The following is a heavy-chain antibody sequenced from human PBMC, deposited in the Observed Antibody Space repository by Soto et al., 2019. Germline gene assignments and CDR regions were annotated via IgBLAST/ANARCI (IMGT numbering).Heavy chain of an antibody. D-gene: IGHD2-2*01. Sequence: QVQLVQSGAEVKKPGSSVKVSCKASGGTFSSYAISWVRQAPGQGLEWMGGIIPIFGTANYAQKFQGRVTITADESTSTAYMELSSLRSEDTAVYYRAKVPAANDYYYYGMDVWGQGTTVTVSS. CDR2: IIPIFGTA. CDR3: AKVPAANDYYYYGMDV. V-gene: IGHV1-69*01. CDR1: GGTFSSYA. J-gene: IGHJ6*02.